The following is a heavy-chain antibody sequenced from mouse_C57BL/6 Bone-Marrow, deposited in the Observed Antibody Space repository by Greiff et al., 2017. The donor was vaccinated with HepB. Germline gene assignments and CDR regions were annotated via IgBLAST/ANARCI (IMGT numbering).Heavy chain of an antibody. CDR3: ARNRAQATGNYFDY. CDR2: INPSNGGT. CDR1: GYTFTSYW. V-gene: IGHV1-53*01. Sequence: QVQLQQPGTELVKPGASVKLSCKASGYTFTSYWMHWVKQRPGQGLEWIGNINPSNGGTNYNEKFKSKATLTVDKSSSTAYRQLSSLTSEDSAVYYCARNRAQATGNYFDYWGQGTTLTVSS. D-gene: IGHD3-2*02. J-gene: IGHJ2*01.